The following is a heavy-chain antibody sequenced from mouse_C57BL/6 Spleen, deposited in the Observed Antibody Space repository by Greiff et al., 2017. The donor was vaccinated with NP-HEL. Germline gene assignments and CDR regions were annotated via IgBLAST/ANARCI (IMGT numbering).Heavy chain of an antibody. CDR2: IYPGDGDT. D-gene: IGHD2-2*01. Sequence: VQLQQSGAELVKPGASVKISCKASGYAFSSYWMNWVKQRPGKGLEWIGQIYPGDGDTNYNGKFKGKATLTADKSSSPAYMQLSSLPSEDSAVYFCARGGGYDGPWFAYWGQGTLVTVSA. J-gene: IGHJ3*01. CDR1: GYAFSSYW. CDR3: ARGGGYDGPWFAY. V-gene: IGHV1-80*01.